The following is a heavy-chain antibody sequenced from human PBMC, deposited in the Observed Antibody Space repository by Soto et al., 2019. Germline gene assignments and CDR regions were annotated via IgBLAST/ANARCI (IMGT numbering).Heavy chain of an antibody. CDR3: TRPTCDGGNCYYAH. J-gene: IGHJ4*02. CDR2: IMYDVNTE. CDR1: GFVFGSYA. D-gene: IGHD2-21*01. Sequence: GGSRRLACVASGFVFGSYAMGWVRQAPGKWLEWVTVIMYDVNTEYYSDSVKGRFTLSRYNSTNILSVQMNSLRAEDTAVYYCTRPTCDGGNCYYAHWGRGTLVTVSS. V-gene: IGHV3-30-3*01.